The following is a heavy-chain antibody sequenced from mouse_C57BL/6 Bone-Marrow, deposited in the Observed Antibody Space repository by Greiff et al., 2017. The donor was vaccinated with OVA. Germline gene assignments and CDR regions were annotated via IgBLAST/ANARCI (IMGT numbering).Heavy chain of an antibody. CDR1: GFTFSSYG. V-gene: IGHV5-6*01. CDR3: ARHGDYGSFFDY. J-gene: IGHJ2*01. Sequence: EVKLVESGGDLVKPGGSLKLSCAASGFTFSSYGMSWVRLTPDKRLEWVATISSGGSYTYYPDSVKGRFTISRDNAKNTLYLQMSSLKSEDTAMYYCARHGDYGSFFDYWGQGTTLTVSS. D-gene: IGHD1-1*01. CDR2: ISSGGSYT.